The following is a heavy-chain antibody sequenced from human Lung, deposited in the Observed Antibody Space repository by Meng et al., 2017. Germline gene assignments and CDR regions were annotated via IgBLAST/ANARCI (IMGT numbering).Heavy chain of an antibody. J-gene: IGHJ4*02. D-gene: IGHD4-11*01. CDR1: CGSFSDYY. CDR3: ARGPTTMAHDFDY. Sequence: QVQLQQWGAGLLQPSETLSLTCVVSCGSFSDYYWSWIRQPPGKGLEWIGEINHSGSTNYNPSLESRAPISVDTSQNNLSLKLSSVTAADSAVYYCARGPTTMAHDFDYWGQGTLVTVSS. CDR2: INHSGST. V-gene: IGHV4-34*01.